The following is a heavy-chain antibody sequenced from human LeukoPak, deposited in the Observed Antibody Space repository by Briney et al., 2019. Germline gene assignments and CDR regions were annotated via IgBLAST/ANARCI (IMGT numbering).Heavy chain of an antibody. J-gene: IGHJ4*02. CDR1: GFTFSNYA. D-gene: IGHD3-16*01. CDR2: ISGSGDST. CDR3: AKGGWGTVLNY. V-gene: IGHV3-23*01. Sequence: GGSLRLSCAASGFTFSNYAMPWVRQAPGKGLEWVSTISGSGDSTYYSDSVKGRFTISRDNSENTLYLQLNSLRAEDTAVYYCAKGGWGTVLNYWGQGTLVTVSP.